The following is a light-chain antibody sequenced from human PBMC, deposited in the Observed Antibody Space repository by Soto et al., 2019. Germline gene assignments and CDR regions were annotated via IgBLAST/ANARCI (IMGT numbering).Light chain of an antibody. Sequence: SALTQPASVSGSPGQSIAISCTGTSSDVGRYNYVSWYQQCPGKAPKLIIYEVTYRPSGISTRFSGSKSGNTASLTISGLQAEDEADYYCISFRSDNTMVFGGGTKLTVL. CDR2: EVT. V-gene: IGLV2-14*01. CDR3: ISFRSDNTMV. CDR1: SSDVGRYNY. J-gene: IGLJ2*01.